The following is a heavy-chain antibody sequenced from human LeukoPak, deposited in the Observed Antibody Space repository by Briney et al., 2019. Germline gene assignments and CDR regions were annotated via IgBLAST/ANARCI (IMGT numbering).Heavy chain of an antibody. CDR2: IYYSGGT. CDR3: ACSEWLLWGHHAFDM. J-gene: IGHJ3*02. CDR1: GGSMSSYY. Sequence: SSETLSLTCTVSGGSMSSYYWSWVRQPPGKGREWIGYIYYSGGTNYNPSLKSRVTISVDTSKNQFSLKLSSVTAAHTAVYYCACSEWLLWGHHAFDMWGQVTTVTVSS. D-gene: IGHD3-3*01. V-gene: IGHV4-59*08.